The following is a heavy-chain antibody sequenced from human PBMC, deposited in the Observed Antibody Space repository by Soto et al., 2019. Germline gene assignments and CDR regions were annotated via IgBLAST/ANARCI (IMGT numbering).Heavy chain of an antibody. CDR1: GGSISGRNW. CDR2: VFHSGDT. CDR3: TRLIYDSRLNYFYFDL. D-gene: IGHD3-22*01. V-gene: IGHV4-4*02. J-gene: IGHJ4*02. Sequence: QVHLQESGPGLVKPSGTLSVTCVVSGGSISGRNWWCWVRQAPGKGLEWIGEVFHSGDTTYSPSLRSRVTISVDKSKNQFSLHLNSVTAADTAVYYRTRLIYDSRLNYFYFDLWGQGALVTVSS.